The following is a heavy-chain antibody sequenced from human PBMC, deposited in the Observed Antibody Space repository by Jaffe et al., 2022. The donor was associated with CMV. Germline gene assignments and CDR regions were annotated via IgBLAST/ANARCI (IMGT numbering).Heavy chain of an antibody. CDR2: IDWDDDK. V-gene: IGHV2-70*15. D-gene: IGHD3-22*01. CDR3: ARSRGYSYGPEDTYYYDSSGYDFDY. J-gene: IGHJ4*02. Sequence: QVTLRESGPALVKPTQTLTLTCTFSGFSLSTSGMCVSWIRQPPGKALEWLARIDWDDDKYYSTSLKTRLTISKDTSKNQVVLTMTNMDPVDTATYYCARSRGYSYGPEDTYYYDSSGYDFDYWGQGTLVTVSS. CDR1: GFSLSTSGMC.